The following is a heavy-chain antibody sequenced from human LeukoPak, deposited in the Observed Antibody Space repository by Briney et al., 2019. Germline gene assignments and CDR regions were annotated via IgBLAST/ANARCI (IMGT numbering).Heavy chain of an antibody. Sequence: GGSLRLSCAASGFTFDDYAMHWVRQAPGKGLEWISGISGSGASTYYADSVKGRFTISRDDSRDTLYLQMNSLRGDDTAVYYCAKDVGKWESLHFFDYWGQGTLVTVSS. CDR2: ISGSGAST. J-gene: IGHJ4*02. V-gene: IGHV3-23*01. CDR1: GFTFDDYA. D-gene: IGHD1-26*01. CDR3: AKDVGKWESLHFFDY.